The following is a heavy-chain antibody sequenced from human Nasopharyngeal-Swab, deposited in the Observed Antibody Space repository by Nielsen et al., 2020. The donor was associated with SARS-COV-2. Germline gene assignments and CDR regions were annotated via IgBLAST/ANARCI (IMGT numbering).Heavy chain of an antibody. Sequence: GGSLRLSCAASGFTFSSYWMSWVRQAPGKGLEWVANIKQDGSEKYYVDSVKGQFTISRDDAKNSLYLQMNSLRAEDTAVYYCAREEGYCSSTSCSNTIPYYYYGMDVWGQGTTVTVSS. CDR3: AREEGYCSSTSCSNTIPYYYYGMDV. V-gene: IGHV3-7*01. D-gene: IGHD2-2*01. CDR1: GFTFSSYW. CDR2: IKQDGSEK. J-gene: IGHJ6*02.